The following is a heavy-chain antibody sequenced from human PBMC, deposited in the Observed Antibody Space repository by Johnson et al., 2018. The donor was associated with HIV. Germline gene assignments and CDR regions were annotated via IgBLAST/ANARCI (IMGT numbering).Heavy chain of an antibody. D-gene: IGHD2-15*01. V-gene: IGHV3-20*04. CDR1: GFTFDDYG. Sequence: EVQLVESGGGVVRPGGSLRLSCAASGFTFDDYGMSWVRQAPGKGLEWVSGSNWNGGSTGYGDSVKGRFTISRDNAKNSLYLQMNSLRAEDTGVYSCARSHRIVVGGAATVGHAFDIWGQGTMVTVSS. CDR2: SNWNGGST. J-gene: IGHJ3*02. CDR3: ARSHRIVVGGAATVGHAFDI.